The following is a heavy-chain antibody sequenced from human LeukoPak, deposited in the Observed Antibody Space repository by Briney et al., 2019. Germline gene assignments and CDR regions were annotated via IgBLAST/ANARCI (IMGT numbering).Heavy chain of an antibody. V-gene: IGHV3-23*01. CDR3: AKTPTYSSSVVKWGYYFEY. CDR1: GFTFSSYA. J-gene: IGHJ4*02. D-gene: IGHD6-13*01. Sequence: GGSLRLSCAASGFTFSSYAMSWVRQAPGKGLEWVSAISGNSGSTYYADSVKGRFTISRDNSKNTLYLQMNSLRAKDTAVYYCAKTPTYSSSVVKWGYYFEYWGQRALVTVSS. CDR2: ISGNSGST.